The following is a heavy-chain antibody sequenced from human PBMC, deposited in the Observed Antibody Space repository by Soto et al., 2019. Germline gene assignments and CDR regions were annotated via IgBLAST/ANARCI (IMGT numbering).Heavy chain of an antibody. D-gene: IGHD3-10*01. Sequence: GGSLRLSCTASGFTFGDYAMSWFRQAPGKGLEWVGFIRSKAYGGTTEYAASVKGRFTISRDDSKSIAYLQMNSLKTEDTAVYYCTRPPHELRYYYGSGSWYYFDYWGQGTLVTVSS. CDR1: GFTFGDYA. V-gene: IGHV3-49*03. CDR2: IRSKAYGGTT. CDR3: TRPPHELRYYYGSGSWYYFDY. J-gene: IGHJ4*02.